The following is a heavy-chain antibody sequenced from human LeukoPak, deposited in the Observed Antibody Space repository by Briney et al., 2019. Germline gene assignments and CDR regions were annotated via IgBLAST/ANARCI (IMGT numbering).Heavy chain of an antibody. J-gene: IGHJ6*02. D-gene: IGHD3-3*01. Sequence: SETLSLTCGVSGGSFTSTNWWTWVRQPPGKGLEWIGEVHLDGRTNYNPSLKSRLTMSVDLSENHISLKLTSVTAADTAVYYCARTHGGTSFYHYGVDVWGQGTTVTVSS. CDR2: VHLDGRT. V-gene: IGHV4-4*02. CDR3: ARTHGGTSFYHYGVDV. CDR1: GGSFTSTNW.